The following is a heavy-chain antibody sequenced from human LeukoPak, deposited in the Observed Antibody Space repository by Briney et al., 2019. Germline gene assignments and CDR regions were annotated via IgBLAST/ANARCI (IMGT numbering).Heavy chain of an antibody. J-gene: IGHJ4*02. V-gene: IGHV1-2*02. D-gene: IGHD2-2*01. CDR3: ARANFLYCSSSTCLFDY. CDR2: INANDGDT. Sequence: ASVKVSCKASGYTFTDYYMHWVRQAPGQRLEWMGWINANDGDTNYSQKFQGRVTMTRDTSISTAHMEVSRLRSDDTAVYYCARANFLYCSSSTCLFDYWGQGTLVTVSS. CDR1: GYTFTDYY.